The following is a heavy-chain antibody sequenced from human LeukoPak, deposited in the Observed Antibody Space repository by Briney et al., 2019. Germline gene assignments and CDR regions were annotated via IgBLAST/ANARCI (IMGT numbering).Heavy chain of an antibody. CDR2: INPSGGST. V-gene: IGHV1-46*01. CDR3: ARAAYAKAAAAAGKGYFDY. Sequence: GASVKVSCKASGYTFTSYYMHWVRQAPGQGLEWMGIINPSGGSTSYAQKFQGRVTMTRDTSTSTVYMELSSLRSEDTAVYYCARAAYAKAAAAAGKGYFDYWGQGTLVTVSS. CDR1: GYTFTSYY. J-gene: IGHJ4*02. D-gene: IGHD6-13*01.